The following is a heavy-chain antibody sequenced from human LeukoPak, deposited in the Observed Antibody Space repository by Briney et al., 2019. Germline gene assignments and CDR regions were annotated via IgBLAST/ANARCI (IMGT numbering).Heavy chain of an antibody. Sequence: GGSLRLSCAASGFTFSSYWMHWVRQAPGKGLVWVSRINTDGSSTSYADSVKGRFTISRDNAKNTLYLQMNSLRAEDTAVYYCARAVVPAAPIDYWGQGTLVTVSS. CDR2: INTDGSST. V-gene: IGHV3-74*01. J-gene: IGHJ4*02. CDR3: ARAVVPAAPIDY. CDR1: GFTFSSYW. D-gene: IGHD2-2*01.